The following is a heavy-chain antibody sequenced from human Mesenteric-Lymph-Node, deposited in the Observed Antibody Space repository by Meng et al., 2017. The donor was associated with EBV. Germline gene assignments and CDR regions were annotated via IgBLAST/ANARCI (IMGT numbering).Heavy chain of an antibody. Sequence: EVQLVXAXXXXXKPXGXXXLSXSASGFTFSSYSMNWVRQAPGKVLEWVSSISSSSSYIYYADSVKGRFTISRDNAKNSLYLQMNSLRAEDTAVYYCARDPGSTVTDFDYWGQGTLVTVSS. V-gene: IGHV3-21*01. D-gene: IGHD4-17*01. J-gene: IGHJ4*02. CDR1: GFTFSSYS. CDR3: ARDPGSTVTDFDY. CDR2: ISSSSSYI.